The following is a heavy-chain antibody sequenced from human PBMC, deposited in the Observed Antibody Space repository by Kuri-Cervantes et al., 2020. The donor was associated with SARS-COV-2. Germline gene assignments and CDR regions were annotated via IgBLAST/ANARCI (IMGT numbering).Heavy chain of an antibody. D-gene: IGHD2-2*01. CDR2: INPSGGST. V-gene: IGHV1-46*03. Sequence: ASVKVSCKASGGTFSSYAISWVRQAPGQGLEWMGIINPSGGSTSYAQKFQGRVTMTRDTSTSTVYMQLSSLRSEDTAVYYCARGGLVPAASDAFDIWGQGTMVTVSS. CDR1: GGTFSSYA. CDR3: ARGGLVPAASDAFDI. J-gene: IGHJ3*02.